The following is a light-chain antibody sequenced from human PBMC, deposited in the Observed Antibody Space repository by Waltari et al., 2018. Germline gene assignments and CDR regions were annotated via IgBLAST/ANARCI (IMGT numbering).Light chain of an antibody. CDR2: GNS. Sequence: QSVLTQPPSVSGAPGQRVTISCTGSSSNIGAGYDVHWYQQLPGTAPKLLIYGNSIRPAWFPDRFSGSKSGTSASLAITGLQAEDEADYYCQSYDSSLSAVVFGGGTKLTVL. CDR3: QSYDSSLSAVV. V-gene: IGLV1-40*01. J-gene: IGLJ2*01. CDR1: SSNIGAGYD.